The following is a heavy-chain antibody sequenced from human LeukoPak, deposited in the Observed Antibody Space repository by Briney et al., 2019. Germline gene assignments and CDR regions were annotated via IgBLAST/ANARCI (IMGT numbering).Heavy chain of an antibody. CDR3: ARAQDWGPYFFDY. J-gene: IGHJ4*02. V-gene: IGHV3-11*05. CDR2: ISSSGSYT. Sequence: GGSLRLSCAASGFTFSDYYMSWIRQAPGKGLEWVSYISSSGSYTDYADSVKGRFTISRDNAQNSLYLQMNSLRAGDTAVYYCARAQDWGPYFFDYRGQGTLVTVSS. D-gene: IGHD7-27*01. CDR1: GFTFSDYY.